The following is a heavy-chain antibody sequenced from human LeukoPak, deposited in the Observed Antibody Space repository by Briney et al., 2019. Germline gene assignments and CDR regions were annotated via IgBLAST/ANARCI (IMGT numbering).Heavy chain of an antibody. V-gene: IGHV3-21*06. Sequence: GGSLGLSCEASGFTFSGYSMNWVRQAPGKGLEWVSYISESSSHTYNADSVKGRFTISRDNAKNSLYLQMNSLRVEDTGIYYCARDRAVRARIGGMDVWGQGTTVIVSS. CDR1: GFTFSGYS. CDR3: ARDRAVRARIGGMDV. CDR2: ISESSSHT. D-gene: IGHD4-4*01. J-gene: IGHJ6*02.